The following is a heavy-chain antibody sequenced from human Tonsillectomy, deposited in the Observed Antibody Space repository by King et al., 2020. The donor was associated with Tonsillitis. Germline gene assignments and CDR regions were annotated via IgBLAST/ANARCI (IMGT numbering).Heavy chain of an antibody. CDR3: ARGGIGSGWYPFDY. D-gene: IGHD6-19*01. CDR2: IKQAGREK. J-gene: IGHJ4*02. V-gene: IGHV3-7*03. CDR1: VFTFSSYW. Sequence: VQLVESGGGLVQPGGSLRLSCAASVFTFSSYWMSWVRQAPGKGLEWVANIKQAGREKYYVDSVKGRFTISRDNAKNSLYLQMNSLRAEDTAVYYCARGGIGSGWYPFDYWGQGTLVTVSS.